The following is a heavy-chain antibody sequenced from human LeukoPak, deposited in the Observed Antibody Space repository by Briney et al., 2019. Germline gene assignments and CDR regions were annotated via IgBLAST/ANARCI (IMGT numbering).Heavy chain of an antibody. CDR1: GGTFSSYA. CDR3: GGGYDTDYYYYYYMDV. CDR2: IIPIFGTA. Sequence: GASVKVSCKASGGTFSSYAISWVRQAPGQGLEWMGRIIPIFGTANYAQKFQGRVAITADESTSTAYMELSSLRSEDTAVYYCGGGYDTDYYYYYYMDVWGKGTTVTVSS. D-gene: IGHD5-12*01. J-gene: IGHJ6*03. V-gene: IGHV1-69*13.